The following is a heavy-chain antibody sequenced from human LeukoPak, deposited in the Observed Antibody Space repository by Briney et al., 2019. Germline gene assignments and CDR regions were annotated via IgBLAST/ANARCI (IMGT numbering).Heavy chain of an antibody. CDR1: GSTFSSYA. D-gene: IGHD1-26*01. Sequence: ASVKVSCKASGSTFSSYAISWVRQAPGQGLEWMGGIIPIFGTANYAQKFQGRVTITADKSTSTAYMELSSLRSEDTAVYYCARVTSGSYLAPFDYWGQGTLVTVSS. J-gene: IGHJ4*02. V-gene: IGHV1-69*06. CDR2: IIPIFGTA. CDR3: ARVTSGSYLAPFDY.